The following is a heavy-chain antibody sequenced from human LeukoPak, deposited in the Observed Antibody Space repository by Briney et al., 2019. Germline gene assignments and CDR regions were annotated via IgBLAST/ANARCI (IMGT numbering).Heavy chain of an antibody. V-gene: IGHV3-11*01. Sequence: PGGSLRLSCTASGFTFSDYYKSWIRQAPGRGLEWVSYISSSGTTIYYADSVKGRFTISRDNAKDSLYLQMNSLRAEDTAVYYCARVADYFAFDIWGQGTMVTVSS. CDR1: GFTFSDYY. D-gene: IGHD2/OR15-2a*01. CDR3: ARVADYFAFDI. CDR2: ISSSGTTI. J-gene: IGHJ3*02.